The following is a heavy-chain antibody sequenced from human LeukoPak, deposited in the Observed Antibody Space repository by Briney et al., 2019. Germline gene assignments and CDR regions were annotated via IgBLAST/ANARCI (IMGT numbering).Heavy chain of an antibody. CDR3: ARAPCSSSWGSGYYYYGMDV. CDR1: GFTFSSYD. J-gene: IGHJ6*02. CDR2: IGTAGDT. D-gene: IGHD6-13*01. Sequence: GGSLRLSCAASGFTFSSYDVHWVRQATGKGLEWVSAIGTAGDTYYPGSVKGRFTISRENAKNSLYLRMNSLRAGDTAVYYCARAPCSSSWGSGYYYYGMDVWGQGTTVTVSS. V-gene: IGHV3-13*01.